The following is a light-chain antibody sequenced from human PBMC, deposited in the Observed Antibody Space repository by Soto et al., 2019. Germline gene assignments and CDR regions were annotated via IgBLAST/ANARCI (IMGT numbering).Light chain of an antibody. J-gene: IGKJ4*01. CDR3: QSYNNVHT. Sequence: DIQMTQSPSSLSASVGDRVTITCRASQDISNSLAWYQQKPGKVPKLLIYAASTLQSGVPSRFSGRGSGTDFTLTISSLQPEDVATYYCQSYNNVHTFGGGTKVEIK. CDR1: QDISNS. V-gene: IGKV1-27*01. CDR2: AAS.